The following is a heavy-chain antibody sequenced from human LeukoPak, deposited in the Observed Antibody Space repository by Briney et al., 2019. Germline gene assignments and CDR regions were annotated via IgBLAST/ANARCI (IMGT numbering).Heavy chain of an antibody. D-gene: IGHD6-19*01. V-gene: IGHV4-39*07. CDR2: IYYSGST. Sequence: SETLSLTCTVSGGSISSSSYYWGWIRQPPGKGLEWIGSIYYSGSTYYNPSLKSRVTISVDTSKNQFSLKLSSVTAADTAVYYCARSIAVADFDPWGQGTLVTVSS. CDR3: ARSIAVADFDP. J-gene: IGHJ5*02. CDR1: GGSISSSSYY.